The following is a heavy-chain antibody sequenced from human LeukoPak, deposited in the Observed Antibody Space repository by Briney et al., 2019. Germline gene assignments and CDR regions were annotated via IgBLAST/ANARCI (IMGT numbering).Heavy chain of an antibody. CDR1: GGSISSGSYY. Sequence: PSETLSLTCTVSGGSISSGSYYWSWKRQPAGKGLEWIGRIYSSGSTNYNPSLKSRVAISGDTFKNQFSLRLGSVTAADTSVYYCARGGGAAPFDYGGLGTQVSVSS. CDR3: ARGGGAAPFDY. CDR2: IYSSGST. J-gene: IGHJ4*02. V-gene: IGHV4-61*02. D-gene: IGHD5-12*01.